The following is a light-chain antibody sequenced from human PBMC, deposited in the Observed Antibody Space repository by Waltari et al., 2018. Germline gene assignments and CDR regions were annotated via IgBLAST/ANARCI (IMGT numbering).Light chain of an antibody. V-gene: IGKV3-11*01. Sequence: EIVFTQSPATLSLSPWERATLSCSASPSVSTFFAWYQQKPGQSPRLLIYDVSFRATGIPIRFSGSGSETDFTLTISSLEPEDFAVYYCQQRRNWPTFGGGTK. CDR1: PSVSTF. CDR3: QQRRNWPT. CDR2: DVS. J-gene: IGKJ4*01.